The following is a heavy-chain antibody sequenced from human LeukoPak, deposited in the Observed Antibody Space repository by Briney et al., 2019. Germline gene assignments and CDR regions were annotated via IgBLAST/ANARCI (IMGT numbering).Heavy chain of an antibody. CDR3: AKDLLYYGSGSYYLD. D-gene: IGHD3-10*01. CDR1: GFTFSSYA. Sequence: PGGSLRLSCAASGFTFSSYAMSWVRQAPGKGLEWVSAISGSGGSTYYADSVKGRFTISRDNSKNTLYLQMNSLRAEDTAVYYCAKDLLYYGSGSYYLDWGQGTLVTGSS. V-gene: IGHV3-23*01. J-gene: IGHJ4*02. CDR2: ISGSGGST.